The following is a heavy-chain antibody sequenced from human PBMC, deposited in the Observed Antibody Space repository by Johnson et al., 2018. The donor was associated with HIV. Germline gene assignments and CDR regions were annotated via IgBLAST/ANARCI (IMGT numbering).Heavy chain of an antibody. Sequence: VQLVESGGGVVQPGRSLRLSCAASGFTFSSYAMHWVRQAPGKGLEWVANIKQDGSEKYYVDSVKGRFTISRDNAKNCLYLQMTSLRAEDTAVYYCARARRDLTTIAAAGTHHDAFDIWGQGTMVTVSS. CDR3: ARARRDLTTIAAAGTHHDAFDI. J-gene: IGHJ3*02. CDR2: IKQDGSEK. CDR1: GFTFSSYA. D-gene: IGHD6-13*01. V-gene: IGHV3-7*04.